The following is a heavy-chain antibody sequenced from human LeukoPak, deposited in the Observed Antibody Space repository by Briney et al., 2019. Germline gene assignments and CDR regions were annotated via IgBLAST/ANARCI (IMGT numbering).Heavy chain of an antibody. J-gene: IGHJ4*02. D-gene: IGHD3-22*01. CDR3: AVCRYYYDSSGYPFDY. CDR2: IYPGDSDT. CDR1: GYSFTSYW. Sequence: GESLKISGKGSGYSFTSYWIGWVRQMPGKGLEWMGIIYPGDSDTRYSPSFQGQVTISADKSISTAYLQWSSLKASDTAMYYCAVCRYYYDSSGYPFDYWGQGTLVTVSS. V-gene: IGHV5-51*01.